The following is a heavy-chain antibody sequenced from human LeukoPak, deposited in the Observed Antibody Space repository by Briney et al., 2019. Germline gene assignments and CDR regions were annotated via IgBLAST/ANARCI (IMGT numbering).Heavy chain of an antibody. CDR3: ARDGYCSGGSCYPPYYFDY. J-gene: IGHJ4*02. Sequence: GASVKVSCKASGYTFTSYGISWVRQAPGQGLEWMGWISAYNGNTNYAQKLQGRVTMTTDTSTSTAYMELRSLRSDDTAVYYCARDGYCSGGSCYPPYYFDYWGQGTLVTVSS. CDR1: GYTFTSYG. D-gene: IGHD2-15*01. CDR2: ISAYNGNT. V-gene: IGHV1-18*01.